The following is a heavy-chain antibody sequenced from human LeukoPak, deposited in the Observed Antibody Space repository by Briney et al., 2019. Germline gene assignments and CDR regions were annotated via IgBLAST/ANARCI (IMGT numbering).Heavy chain of an antibody. J-gene: IGHJ4*02. V-gene: IGHV4-4*07. CDR1: AGSISNYF. CDR2: IYTSGTT. Sequence: SETLSLTCTVSAGSISNYFWSWIRQPAGKGLEWIGRIYTSGTTNYSPSLKSRVTMSVDTSTNQFSLKLTSVTAADTAVYYCARELSYCSSTSCYPAYYFDYWGQGTLVTVSS. D-gene: IGHD2-2*01. CDR3: ARELSYCSSTSCYPAYYFDY.